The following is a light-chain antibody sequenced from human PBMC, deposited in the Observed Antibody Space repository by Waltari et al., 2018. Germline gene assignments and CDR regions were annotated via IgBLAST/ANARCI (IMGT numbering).Light chain of an antibody. CDR1: TGVSSN. V-gene: IGKV3-15*01. CDR2: GAS. CDR3: QQRGNWPSGYT. Sequence: EIVMTQSPATLSVSPGERATLSCRASTGVSSNLAWYQQQPGQAPRLPIYGASTRATGIPARFSGSGSGTEFTLTISSLQSEDFAVYYCQQRGNWPSGYTFGQGTKLEIK. J-gene: IGKJ2*01.